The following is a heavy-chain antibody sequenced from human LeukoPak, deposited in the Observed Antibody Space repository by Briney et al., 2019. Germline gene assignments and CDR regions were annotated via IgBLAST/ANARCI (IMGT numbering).Heavy chain of an antibody. CDR3: VKDPGGAGNH. D-gene: IGHD6-25*01. J-gene: IGHJ5*02. CDR2: ISTTGTTT. V-gene: IGHV3-64D*09. CDR1: GFTFISFA. Sequence: GGSLRLSCSASGFTFISFAMHWVRQAPGKGLKYVTAISTTGTTTYYTDSVKGRFTISRDNSKNTLYLQMSRLRPEDTAVYYCVKDPGGAGNHWGQGVLVTVSS.